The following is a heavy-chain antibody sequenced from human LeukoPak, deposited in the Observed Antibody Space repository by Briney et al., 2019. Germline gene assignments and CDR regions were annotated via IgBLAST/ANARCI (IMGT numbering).Heavy chain of an antibody. J-gene: IGHJ4*02. Sequence: RASVKVSCKASGYAFTSYAMNWVRQAPGQGLEWMGWINTNTGNPTYAQGFTGRFVFSLDTSVSTAYLQISSLKAEDTAVYYCARGRGGSGSYFTYYFDYWGQGTLVTVSS. D-gene: IGHD3-10*01. CDR1: GYAFTSYA. V-gene: IGHV7-4-1*02. CDR2: INTNTGNP. CDR3: ARGRGGSGSYFTYYFDY.